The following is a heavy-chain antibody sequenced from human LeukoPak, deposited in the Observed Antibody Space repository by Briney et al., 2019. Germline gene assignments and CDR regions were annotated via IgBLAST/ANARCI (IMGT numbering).Heavy chain of an antibody. CDR2: INPNSGGT. CDR3: AREGYCSSTSCYGFADY. V-gene: IGHV1-2*02. CDR1: GYTFTGYY. Sequence: ASVKVSCKASGYTFTGYYMHWVRQAPGQGLEWMGWINPNSGGTNYAQKFQGRVTMTRDTSISTAYMELSRLRSVDTAVYYCAREGYCSSTSCYGFADYWGQGTLVTVSS. D-gene: IGHD2-2*01. J-gene: IGHJ4*02.